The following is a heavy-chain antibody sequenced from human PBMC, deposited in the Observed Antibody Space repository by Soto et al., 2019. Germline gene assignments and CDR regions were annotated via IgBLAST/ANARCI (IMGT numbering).Heavy chain of an antibody. CDR2: ISYDGSNK. CDR3: ARDKYGSSWSFPYYYYYYGMDV. Sequence: SLRLSCAASGFTFSSYAMHWVRQAPGKGLEWVAVISYDGSNKYYADSVKGRFTISRDNSKNTLYLQMNSLRAEDTAVYYCARDKYGSSWSFPYYYYYYGMDVWGQGTTVTVSS. V-gene: IGHV3-30-3*01. CDR1: GFTFSSYA. J-gene: IGHJ6*02. D-gene: IGHD6-13*01.